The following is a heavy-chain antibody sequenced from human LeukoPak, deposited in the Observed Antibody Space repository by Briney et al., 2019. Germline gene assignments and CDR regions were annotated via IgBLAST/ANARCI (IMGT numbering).Heavy chain of an antibody. D-gene: IGHD3-10*01. CDR2: IIPIFGTA. V-gene: IGHV1-69*05. J-gene: IGHJ5*02. CDR1: GGTFSSYA. Sequence: SVKVSCKASGGTFSSYAISWVRQAPGQGLEWMGGIIPIFGTANYAQKFQGRVTITTDESTSTAYMELSSLRSEDTAVYYCARGGVLLWFGESLNWFDPWGQGTLVTVSS. CDR3: ARGGVLLWFGESLNWFDP.